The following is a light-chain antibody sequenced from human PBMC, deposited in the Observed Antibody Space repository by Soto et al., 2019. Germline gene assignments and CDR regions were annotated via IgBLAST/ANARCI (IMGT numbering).Light chain of an antibody. CDR1: QSVSSY. J-gene: IGKJ1*01. CDR2: DAS. CDR3: QQRSNWPTWT. V-gene: IGKV3-11*01. Sequence: IVMTQSPATLSVSPGESATLSCRASQSVSSYLAWYQQKPGQAPRLLIYDASNRATGIPARFSGSGSGTDFTLTISSLEPEDFAVYYCQQRSNWPTWTFGQGTKV.